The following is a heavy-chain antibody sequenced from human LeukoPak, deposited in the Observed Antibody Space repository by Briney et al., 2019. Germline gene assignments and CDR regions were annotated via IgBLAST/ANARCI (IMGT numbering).Heavy chain of an antibody. CDR3: ARRMTTGHDAFDI. V-gene: IGHV4-59*08. J-gene: IGHJ3*02. D-gene: IGHD4-17*01. CDR1: GGSISSYY. Sequence: PSETLSLTCTVSGGSISSYYWSWIRQPPGKGLEWIGYIYYSGSTNYNPSLKSRVTISVDTSKNQFSLKLSSVTAADTAVYYCARRMTTGHDAFDIWGQGTMVTVSS. CDR2: IYYSGST.